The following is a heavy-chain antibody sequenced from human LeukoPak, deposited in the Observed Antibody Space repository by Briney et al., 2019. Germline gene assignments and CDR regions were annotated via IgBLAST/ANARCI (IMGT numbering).Heavy chain of an antibody. CDR2: INSDGSST. Sequence: GGSLRLSCAASGFTFSSYWMHWVRQAPGKGLVWVSRINSDGSSTSYADSVKGRFTISRDDAKNTLYLQMNSLRAEDTAVYYCARAYCSGGSCYYPYYYYYMDVWGKGTTVTVSS. D-gene: IGHD2-15*01. J-gene: IGHJ6*03. CDR3: ARAYCSGGSCYYPYYYYYMDV. V-gene: IGHV3-74*01. CDR1: GFTFSSYW.